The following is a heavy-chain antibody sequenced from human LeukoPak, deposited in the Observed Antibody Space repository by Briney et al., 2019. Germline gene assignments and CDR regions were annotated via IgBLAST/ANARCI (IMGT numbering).Heavy chain of an antibody. V-gene: IGHV1-46*03. CDR3: ASVPLGGYSYPFDY. CDR1: GYTFTSYY. D-gene: IGHD5-18*01. Sequence: ASVKVSCKXSGYTFTSYYMHWVRQAPGQGLERMGIINPSGGSTSYAQKFQGRVTMTRDTSTSTVYMELSSLRSEDTAVYYCASVPLGGYSYPFDYWGQGTLVTVSS. J-gene: IGHJ4*02. CDR2: INPSGGST.